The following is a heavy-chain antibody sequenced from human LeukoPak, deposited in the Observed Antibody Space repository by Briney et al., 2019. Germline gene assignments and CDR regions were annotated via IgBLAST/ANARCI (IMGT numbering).Heavy chain of an antibody. CDR3: ARVSSLDFWSGYPMDV. D-gene: IGHD3-3*01. CDR2: IIPIFGTA. Sequence: SVRVSCKASGGTFSSYAISWVRQAPGQGLEWMGGIIPIFGTANYAQKFQGRVTITADESTSTAYMELSSLRSEDTAVYYCARVSSLDFWSGYPMDVWGQGTTVTVSS. J-gene: IGHJ6*02. V-gene: IGHV1-69*13. CDR1: GGTFSSYA.